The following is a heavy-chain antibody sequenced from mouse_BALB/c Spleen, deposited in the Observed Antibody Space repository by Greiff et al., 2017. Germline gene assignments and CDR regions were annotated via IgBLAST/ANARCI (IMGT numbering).Heavy chain of an antibody. J-gene: IGHJ4*01. CDR2: IYPGDGDT. CDR3: ARGRGYDNYYAMDY. CDR1: GYAFSSYW. Sequence: VKLMESGAELVRPGSSVKISCKASGYAFSSYWMNWVKQRPGQGLEWIGQIYPGDGDTNYNGKFKGKATLTADKSSSTAYMQLSSLTSEDSAVYFCARGRGYDNYYAMDYWGQGTSVTVSS. D-gene: IGHD2-2*01. V-gene: IGHV1-80*01.